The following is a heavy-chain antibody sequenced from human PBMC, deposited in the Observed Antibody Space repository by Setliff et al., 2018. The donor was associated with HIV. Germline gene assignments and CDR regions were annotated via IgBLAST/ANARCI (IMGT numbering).Heavy chain of an antibody. D-gene: IGHD6-13*01. V-gene: IGHV4-39*07. CDR2: FYYSGST. CDR3: ARVPTSSWYVTTQRTKEYFHH. CDR1: GGSISSDSYY. Sequence: LSETLSLTCTVSGGSISSDSYYWGWIRQPPGKGLEWLGSFYYSGSTYYNPSLKSRLNISVDTSKNQFSLKLTSVTAADTAIYYCARVPTSSWYVTTQRTKEYFHHWGQGTLVTVSS. J-gene: IGHJ1*01.